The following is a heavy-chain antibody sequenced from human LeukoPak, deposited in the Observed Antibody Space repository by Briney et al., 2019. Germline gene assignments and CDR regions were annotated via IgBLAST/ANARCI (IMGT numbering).Heavy chain of an antibody. Sequence: GGSLRLSCAASGFTFSSYAMHWVRQAPGKGLEWVAVISYDGSNKYYADSVKGRFTISRDNSKNTLYLQMSSLRAEDTAVYYCARDNWNYLDYWGQGTLVTVSS. CDR1: GFTFSSYA. J-gene: IGHJ4*02. V-gene: IGHV3-30-3*01. CDR2: ISYDGSNK. CDR3: ARDNWNYLDY. D-gene: IGHD1-20*01.